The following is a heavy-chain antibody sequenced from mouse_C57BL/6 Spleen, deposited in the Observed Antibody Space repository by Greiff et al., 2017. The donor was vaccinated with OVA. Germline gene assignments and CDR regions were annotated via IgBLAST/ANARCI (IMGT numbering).Heavy chain of an antibody. Sequence: EVQVVESGGGLVKPGGSLKLSCAASGFTFSDYGMHWVRQAPEKGLEWVAYISSGSSTIYYADTVKGRFTISRDNAKNNLFLQMTSLRSEDTAMYYCARENYYGSRGDYYAMDYWGQGTSVTVSS. CDR2: ISSGSSTI. J-gene: IGHJ4*01. CDR1: GFTFSDYG. V-gene: IGHV5-17*01. D-gene: IGHD1-1*01. CDR3: ARENYYGSRGDYYAMDY.